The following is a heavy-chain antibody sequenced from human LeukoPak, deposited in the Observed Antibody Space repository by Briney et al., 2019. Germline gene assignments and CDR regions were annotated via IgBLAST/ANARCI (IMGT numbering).Heavy chain of an antibody. CDR3: ARKSGSYYEAGLDY. CDR2: ISSNGGST. D-gene: IGHD1-26*01. V-gene: IGHV3-64*01. J-gene: IGHJ4*02. CDR1: GFTFSNYA. Sequence: HSGGSLRLSCAASGFTFSNYAMHWVRQAPGKGLEYVSAISSNGGSTYYANSVKGRFTISRDNSKNTLDLQMGSLRPEDMAVYYCARKSGSYYEAGLDYWGQGTLVTVSS.